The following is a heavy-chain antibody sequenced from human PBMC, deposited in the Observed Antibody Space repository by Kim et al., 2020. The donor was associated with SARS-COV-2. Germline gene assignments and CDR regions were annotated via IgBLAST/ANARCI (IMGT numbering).Heavy chain of an antibody. V-gene: IGHV4-34*01. CDR1: GGSFSGYY. Sequence: SETLSLTCAVYGGSFSGYYWSWIRQPPGKGLEWIGEINHSGSTNYNPSLKSRVTISVDTSKNQFSLKLSSVTAADTAVYYCARGEDCSSTSCHKEEYNWFDPWGQGTLVTVSS. CDR2: INHSGST. J-gene: IGHJ5*02. CDR3: ARGEDCSSTSCHKEEYNWFDP. D-gene: IGHD2-2*01.